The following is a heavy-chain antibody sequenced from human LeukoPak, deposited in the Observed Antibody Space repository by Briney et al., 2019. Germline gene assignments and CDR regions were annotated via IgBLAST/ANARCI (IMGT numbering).Heavy chain of an antibody. CDR2: ISAYNGNT. V-gene: IGHV1-18*01. CDR1: GYTFTSYG. D-gene: IGHD6-19*01. J-gene: IGHJ4*02. CDR3: ARAGSGWYDPPEGY. Sequence: ASVKVSCKASGYTFTSYGISWLRQAPGQGLEWMGWISAYNGNTNYAQKLQGRVTMTTDTSTSTAYMELRSLRSDDTAVYYCARAGSGWYDPPEGYWGQGTLVTVSS.